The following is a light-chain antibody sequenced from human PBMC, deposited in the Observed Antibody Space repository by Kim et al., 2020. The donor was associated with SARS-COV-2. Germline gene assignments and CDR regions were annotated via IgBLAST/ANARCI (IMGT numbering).Light chain of an antibody. CDR3: TSYAAISNRV. Sequence: QSALTQPPSASGSPGQSVTISCSGTSSDVGGYNFVSWYRQHPGNAPKLRSYVVSKLPSGVLERFSGSKSGNTASLSVSGFQAEDEADYYCTSYAAISNRVYGTGTKVTVL. CDR2: VVS. J-gene: IGLJ1*01. V-gene: IGLV2-8*01. CDR1: SSDVGGYNF.